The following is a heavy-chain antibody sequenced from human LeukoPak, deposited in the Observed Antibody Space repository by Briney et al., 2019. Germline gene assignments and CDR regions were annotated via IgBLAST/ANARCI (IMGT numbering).Heavy chain of an antibody. CDR1: GGSISSSNYY. D-gene: IGHD3-10*01. CDR3: ASGSGSYRTPYYYMDV. J-gene: IGHJ6*03. V-gene: IGHV3-53*01. Sequence: PSETLSLTCTVSGGSISSSNYYWGWIRQPPGKGLEWVSVIYSGGSTYYADSVKGRFTISRDNSKNTLYLQMNSLRAEDTAVYYCASGSGSYRTPYYYMDVWGTGTTVTVSS. CDR2: IYSGGST.